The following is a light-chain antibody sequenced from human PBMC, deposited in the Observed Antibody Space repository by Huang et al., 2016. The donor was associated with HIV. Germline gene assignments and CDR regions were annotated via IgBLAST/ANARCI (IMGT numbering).Light chain of an antibody. V-gene: IGKV4-1*01. CDR3: QQYYSPPYT. J-gene: IGKJ2*01. Sequence: DIEMTQSPDSLTVSLGARAIINCKSSQAVLKNSNKKNYLAWYQQRPGQPPKVLIYWASSRESGVPDRFSGSGSGTDFNLTISSLQPEDLAVYYCQQYYSPPYTFGQGPDWRS. CDR1: QAVLKNSNKKNY. CDR2: WAS.